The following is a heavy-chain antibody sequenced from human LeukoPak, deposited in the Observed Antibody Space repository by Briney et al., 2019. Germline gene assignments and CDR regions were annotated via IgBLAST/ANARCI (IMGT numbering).Heavy chain of an antibody. CDR2: INPNNGDT. D-gene: IGHD6-13*01. CDR3: AIGMMAAGTFDR. Sequence: ASVKVSCKASGYTFTAYYLQWVRQAPGQGLEWMGRINPNNGDTNCAQNFQGRVTMTRDTSTSTAYMEMTSLTSDDTAVYWCAIGMMAAGTFDRWGQGTLVTVSS. CDR1: GYTFTAYY. J-gene: IGHJ4*02. V-gene: IGHV1-2*06.